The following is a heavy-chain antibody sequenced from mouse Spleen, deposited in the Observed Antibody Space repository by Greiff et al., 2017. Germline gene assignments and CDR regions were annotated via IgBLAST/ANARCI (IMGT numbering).Heavy chain of an antibody. CDR1: GFTFSSYA. CDR2: ISSGGSYT. J-gene: IGHJ4*01. D-gene: IGHD1-1*01. CDR3: ARGDWTTVVPYAMDY. Sequence: EVKLMESGGGLVKPGGSLKLSCAASGFTFSSYAMSWVRQSPEKRLEWVAEISSGGSYTYYPDTVTGRFTIARDNAKNTLYLEMSSLRSEDTAMYYCARGDWTTVVPYAMDYWGQGTSVTVSS. V-gene: IGHV5-9-4*01.